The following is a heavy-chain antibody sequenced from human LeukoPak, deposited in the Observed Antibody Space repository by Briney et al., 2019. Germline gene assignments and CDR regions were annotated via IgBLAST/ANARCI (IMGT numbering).Heavy chain of an antibody. CDR3: ARGGRGAAAYYYGVDV. Sequence: GASVKVSCKASGYTFTGYYIYWVRQAPGQGLEWMGRINPNSGDTNYPQKFQGRVTMTRDTSTSTVYMELSSLRSEDTAVYYCARGGRGAAAYYYGVDVWGQGTTVTVSS. J-gene: IGHJ6*02. CDR2: INPNSGDT. V-gene: IGHV1-2*06. D-gene: IGHD6-13*01. CDR1: GYTFTGYY.